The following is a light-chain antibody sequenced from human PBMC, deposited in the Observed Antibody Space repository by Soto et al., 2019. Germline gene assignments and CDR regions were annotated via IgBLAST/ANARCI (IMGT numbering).Light chain of an antibody. Sequence: SYELTQPPSVKVAPGRTARITCGGNNIGSKSVHWYQQKPGQAPVLVIYYDSDRPSGIPERFSGSNSGNTATLTISRVEAGDEADYYCQVWDSSSDHYVFGTGTKVTVL. CDR3: QVWDSSSDHYV. CDR1: NIGSKS. CDR2: YDS. V-gene: IGLV3-21*04. J-gene: IGLJ1*01.